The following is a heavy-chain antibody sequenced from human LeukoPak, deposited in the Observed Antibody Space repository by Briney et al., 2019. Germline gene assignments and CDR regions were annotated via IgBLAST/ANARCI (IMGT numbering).Heavy chain of an antibody. Sequence: ASVKVSCKASGYTFTGYYMHWVRQAPGQGLEWMGWINPNSGGTNYAQKFQGRVTMTEDTSTDTAYMELSSLRSEDTAVYYCATAPYSGSYHGWFDPWGQGTLVTVSS. CDR1: GYTFTGYY. CDR2: INPNSGGT. V-gene: IGHV1-2*02. CDR3: ATAPYSGSYHGWFDP. D-gene: IGHD1-26*01. J-gene: IGHJ5*02.